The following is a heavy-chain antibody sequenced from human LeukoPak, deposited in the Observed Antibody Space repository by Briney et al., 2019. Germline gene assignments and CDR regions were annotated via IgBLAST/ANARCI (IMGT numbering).Heavy chain of an antibody. CDR2: MSSSGSTI. CDR1: GFTFSDYY. V-gene: IGHV3-11*01. J-gene: IGHJ5*02. Sequence: PAGSLTLSCPPSGFTFSDYYMRWIRQAPGKGREWVSYMSSSGSTIYYADSVRGRFTISRDNAKNSLYLQMNSLRADHTAVYYCARGDSSSWYSWFDPWGQGTLVTVSS. CDR3: ARGDSSSWYSWFDP. D-gene: IGHD6-13*01.